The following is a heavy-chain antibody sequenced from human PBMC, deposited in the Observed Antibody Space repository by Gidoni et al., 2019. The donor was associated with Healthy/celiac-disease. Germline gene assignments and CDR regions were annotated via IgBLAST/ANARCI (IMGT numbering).Heavy chain of an antibody. CDR1: GFTVSRNY. CDR3: ARGIEGRY. Sequence: EVQLVESGGGLIQPGGSLRLSCAASGFTVSRNYMSWVRQAPGKGLEWVSVIYSGGSTDYADAVKGRFTISRDNSKNTLDLQMNSRRAEDTAVYYCARGIEGRYWGQGTLVTVSS. CDR2: IYSGGST. V-gene: IGHV3-53*01. D-gene: IGHD2-21*01. J-gene: IGHJ4*02.